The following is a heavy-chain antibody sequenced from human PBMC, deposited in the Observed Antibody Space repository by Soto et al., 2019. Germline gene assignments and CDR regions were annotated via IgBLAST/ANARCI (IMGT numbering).Heavy chain of an antibody. D-gene: IGHD6-13*01. J-gene: IGHJ4*02. V-gene: IGHV3-15*01. CDR1: GFTFSNAW. CDR2: IKSKTDGGTT. CDR3: TTSPLGRAAAGMSDY. Sequence: GGSLRLSCAASGFTFSNAWMSWVRQAPGKGLEWVGRIKSKTDGGTTDYAAPVKGRFTISRDDSKNTLYLQMNSLKTEGTAVYSCTTSPLGRAAAGMSDYWGQGTLVTVSS.